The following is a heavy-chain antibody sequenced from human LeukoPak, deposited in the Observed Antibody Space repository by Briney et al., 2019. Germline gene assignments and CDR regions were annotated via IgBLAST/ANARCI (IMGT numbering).Heavy chain of an antibody. J-gene: IGHJ6*02. CDR3: AKYYASSSCYSVGSVYYGMDV. D-gene: IGHD2-2*01. CDR2: TSGSGGNT. Sequence: GGSLRLSCAASGFTFSNYAMSWVRQAPGTGLEWVSATSGSGGNTYYADSVKGRFTISRDNSKNTLYLQMNSLRAEDTAVYYCAKYYASSSCYSVGSVYYGMDVWGQGTTVTVSS. V-gene: IGHV3-23*01. CDR1: GFTFSNYA.